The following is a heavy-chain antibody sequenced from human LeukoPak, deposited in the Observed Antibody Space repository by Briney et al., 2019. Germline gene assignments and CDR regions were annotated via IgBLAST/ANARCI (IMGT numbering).Heavy chain of an antibody. CDR1: GFRLSSYV. CDR3: AKDMGYYESSGLGRGQLQH. D-gene: IGHD3-22*01. CDR2: ICGRSGNP. V-gene: IGHV3-23*02. Sequence: GGSLRLSCATSGFRLSSYVVTGVREAPAKGLEWVSNICGRSGNPYYEDAVRGRFTISRDNATNTLYLKLNSRRAEDSAVYYCAKDMGYYESSGLGRGQLQHWGQGTLVTVSS. J-gene: IGHJ1*01.